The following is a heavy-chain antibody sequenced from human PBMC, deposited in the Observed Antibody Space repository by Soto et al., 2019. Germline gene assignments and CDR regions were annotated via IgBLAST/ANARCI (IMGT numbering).Heavy chain of an antibody. Sequence: EVQLVESGGGLVKPGGSLRLSCAASGFTFSNAWMSWVRQAPGKGLEWVGRIKSKTDGGTTDYAVPVKGRFTISRDDSKNTLHLQMNSLKTEDTAVYYCTRGYTRRGGYYWGQGTLVTVSS. CDR1: GFTFSNAW. CDR3: TRGYTRRGGYY. CDR2: IKSKTDGGTT. D-gene: IGHD1-20*01. V-gene: IGHV3-15*01. J-gene: IGHJ4*02.